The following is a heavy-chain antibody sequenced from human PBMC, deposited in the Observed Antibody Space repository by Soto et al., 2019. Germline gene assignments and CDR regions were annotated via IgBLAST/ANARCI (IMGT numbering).Heavy chain of an antibody. Sequence: QVQLQESGPGLVKPSETLSLTCTVSGGSISSYYWSWIRQPPGKGLEWIGYIYYRGSTNYIPSLKGRVTISVVTSKTQFSLKLTSVTAADTAVFYCARGLYCSLGNWFDPWGQGTLVTVSS. V-gene: IGHV4-59*01. D-gene: IGHD2-15*01. CDR2: IYYRGST. J-gene: IGHJ5*02. CDR3: ARGLYCSLGNWFDP. CDR1: GGSISSYY.